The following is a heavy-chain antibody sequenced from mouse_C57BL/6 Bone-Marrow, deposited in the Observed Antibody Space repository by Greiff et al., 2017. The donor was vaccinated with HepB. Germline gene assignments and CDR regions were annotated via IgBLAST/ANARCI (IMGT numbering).Heavy chain of an antibody. V-gene: IGHV2-5*01. Sequence: VQLQQSGPGLVQPSQSLSITCTVSGFSLTSYGVHWVRQSPGKGLEWLGVIWRGGSTDYNAAFMSRLSITKDNSKSQVFFKMNSLQADDTAIYYCAKKGTVHYYAMDYWGQGTSVTVSS. CDR1: GFSLTSYG. CDR2: IWRGGST. J-gene: IGHJ4*01. CDR3: AKKGTVHYYAMDY. D-gene: IGHD1-1*01.